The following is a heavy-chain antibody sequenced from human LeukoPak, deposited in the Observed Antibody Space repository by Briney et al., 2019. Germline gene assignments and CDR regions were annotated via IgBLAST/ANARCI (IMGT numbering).Heavy chain of an antibody. D-gene: IGHD6-13*01. CDR2: INHSGST. Sequence: PSETLSLTCAVYGGSFSGYYWSWIRQPPGKGLEWIGEINHSGSTNYNPSLKSRVTISVDTSKNQFSLKLSSVTAADTAVYYCASARPLIAAAGTGRWFDPWGQGTLVTVSS. V-gene: IGHV4-34*01. J-gene: IGHJ5*02. CDR3: ASARPLIAAAGTGRWFDP. CDR1: GGSFSGYY.